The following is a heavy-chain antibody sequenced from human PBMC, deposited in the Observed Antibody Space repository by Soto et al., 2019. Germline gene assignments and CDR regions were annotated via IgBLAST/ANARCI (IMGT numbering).Heavy chain of an antibody. V-gene: IGHV6-1*01. Sequence: PSQTLSLTCAISGDSVSSNKDAWNWIRQSPSRGLEWLGRTYYRSKWYNDYAVSVKSRITINPDTSKNQFSLHLNSVTPEDTAVYYCARDGGTGNDFWVYWGQGTLVTVSS. CDR1: GDSVSSNKDA. CDR3: ARDGGTGNDFWVY. D-gene: IGHD3-3*01. CDR2: TYYRSKWYN. J-gene: IGHJ4*02.